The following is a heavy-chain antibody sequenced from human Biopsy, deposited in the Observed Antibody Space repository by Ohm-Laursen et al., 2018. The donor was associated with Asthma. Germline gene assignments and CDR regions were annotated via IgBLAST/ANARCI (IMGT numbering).Heavy chain of an antibody. D-gene: IGHD6-19*01. CDR3: ARASVAASSNWFDP. CDR2: VYYSGST. J-gene: IGHJ5*02. Sequence: GTLSLTCAVSGGSINNFYWSWIRQPPGKGLESIGHVYYSGSTNYNPSLKSRVTISIDASKNQFSLKLTSVTAADTAVYYCARASVAASSNWFDPWGQGTLVTVSS. CDR1: GGSINNFY. V-gene: IGHV4-59*01.